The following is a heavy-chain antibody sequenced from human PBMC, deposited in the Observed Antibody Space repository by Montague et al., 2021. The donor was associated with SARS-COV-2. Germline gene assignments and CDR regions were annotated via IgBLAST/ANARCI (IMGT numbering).Heavy chain of an antibody. CDR3: AKTRSTGLGWRFFDS. V-gene: IGHV3-23*01. CDR1: GFNFNIYA. Sequence: SRSLSLAASGFNFNIYAMSWVRQAPGKGLEWTADISGSGGTADYGDAVKGRFTISRDNSKNTLFLQMDSLRAEDTAVYYCAKTRSTGLGWRFFDSWGQGTRVTVSS. D-gene: IGHD4-23*01. CDR2: ISGSGGTA. J-gene: IGHJ4*02.